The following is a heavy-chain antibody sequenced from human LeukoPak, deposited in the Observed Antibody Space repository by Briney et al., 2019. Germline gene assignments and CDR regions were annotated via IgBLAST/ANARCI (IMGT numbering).Heavy chain of an antibody. Sequence: KAGGSLRLSCTASGFTFGDYALSWFRQAPGKGLEWLSLIRSKDHGGTTEYAASVKARFTISRDDSNSIAYLQMNSLIIEDTAVYFCTRDPHYYHGNPHDFWGQGTRVTVSS. CDR1: GFTFGDYA. D-gene: IGHD4-23*01. CDR3: TRDPHYYHGNPHDF. J-gene: IGHJ4*02. V-gene: IGHV3-49*05. CDR2: IRSKDHGGTT.